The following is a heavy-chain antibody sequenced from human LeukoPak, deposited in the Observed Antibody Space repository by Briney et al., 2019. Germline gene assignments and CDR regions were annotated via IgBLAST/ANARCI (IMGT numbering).Heavy chain of an antibody. J-gene: IGHJ4*02. CDR1: GFTFSSYA. CDR3: ARGVGYYGSGSLDY. D-gene: IGHD3-10*01. Sequence: GRSLRLSCAASGFTFSSYAMHWVRQAPGKGLEWVAVISYDGSNKYYADSVKGRFTISRDNSKNTLYLQMNSLRAEDTAVYYCARGVGYYGSGSLDYWGQGTLVTVSS. V-gene: IGHV3-30-3*01. CDR2: ISYDGSNK.